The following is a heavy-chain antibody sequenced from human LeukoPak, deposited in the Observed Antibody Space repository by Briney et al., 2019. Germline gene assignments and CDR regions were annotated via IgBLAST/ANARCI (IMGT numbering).Heavy chain of an antibody. Sequence: SETLSLTCAVYGGSFSGYYWSWIRQPPGKGLEWIGEINHSGSTNYNPSLKSRVTISVDTSKNQFSLKLSSVTAADTAVYYCARSGDSHVYYFDYWGQGTPVTVSS. CDR1: GGSFSGYY. CDR2: INHSGST. CDR3: ARSGDSHVYYFDY. D-gene: IGHD1-26*01. J-gene: IGHJ4*02. V-gene: IGHV4-34*01.